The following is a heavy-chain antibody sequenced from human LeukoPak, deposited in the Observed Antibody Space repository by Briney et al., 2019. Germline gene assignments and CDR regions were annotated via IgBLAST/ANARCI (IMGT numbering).Heavy chain of an antibody. CDR1: GGSISSYY. V-gene: IGHV4-59*08. D-gene: IGHD3-10*01. Sequence: SETLSLTCTVSGGSISSYYWSWLRQPPGKGLEWIGNIHYRGSTNYTPSFKSRVTLSVDTSKTQFSLRLTSVPAADTAMYFCARLKLHYYGSGSYAFDVWGQGKMVAVSS. CDR3: ARLKLHYYGSGSYAFDV. J-gene: IGHJ3*01. CDR2: IHYRGST.